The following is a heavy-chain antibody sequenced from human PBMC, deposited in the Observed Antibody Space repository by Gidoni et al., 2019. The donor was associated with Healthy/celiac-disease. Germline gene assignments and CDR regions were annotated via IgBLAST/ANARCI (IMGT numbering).Heavy chain of an antibody. Sequence: EVQLVESGGGVVRPGGSRRLSCAASGFTFDDYGMSWVRQAPGKGLEWVSGINWNGGSTGYADSVKGRFTISRDNAKNSLYLQMNSLRAEDTALYHCARDGVATKSPVFDYWGQGTLVTVSS. CDR3: ARDGVATKSPVFDY. D-gene: IGHD5-12*01. J-gene: IGHJ4*02. CDR1: GFTFDDYG. CDR2: INWNGGST. V-gene: IGHV3-20*01.